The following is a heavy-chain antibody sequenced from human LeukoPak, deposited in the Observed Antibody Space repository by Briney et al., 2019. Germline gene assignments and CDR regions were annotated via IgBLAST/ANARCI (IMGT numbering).Heavy chain of an antibody. CDR2: IIPILGIA. V-gene: IGHV1-69*04. CDR1: GGTFSSYA. D-gene: IGHD6-19*01. Sequence: ASVKVSCKASGGTFSSYAISWVRQAPGQGLEWMGRIIPILGIANYAQKFQGRVTITADKSTSTAYMELSSLRSEDTAVYYCASRRRVGGIAVAGPDYWGQGTLVTVSS. J-gene: IGHJ4*02. CDR3: ASRRRVGGIAVAGPDY.